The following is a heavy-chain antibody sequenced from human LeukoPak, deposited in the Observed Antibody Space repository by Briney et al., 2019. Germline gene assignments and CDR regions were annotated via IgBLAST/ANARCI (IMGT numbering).Heavy chain of an antibody. CDR2: MNPNSGNT. D-gene: IGHD1-26*01. Sequence: ASVKVSCKASGYTFTSYDINWVRQATGQGLEWMGWMNPNSGNTGYAQKFQGRVTMTRNTFISTAYMELSSLRSEDTAVYYCARASTLEPRIVGASGAFDIWGQGTMVTVSS. V-gene: IGHV1-8*01. J-gene: IGHJ3*02. CDR1: GYTFTSYD. CDR3: ARASTLEPRIVGASGAFDI.